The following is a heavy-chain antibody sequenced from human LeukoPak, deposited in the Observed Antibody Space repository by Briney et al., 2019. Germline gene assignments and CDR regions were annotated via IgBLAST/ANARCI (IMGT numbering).Heavy chain of an antibody. V-gene: IGHV1-18*01. CDR2: ISAYNGNT. D-gene: IGHD2/OR15-2a*01. CDR1: GYTFTGYG. CDR3: ARGGNPLLDTPLGRWFDP. J-gene: IGHJ5*02. Sequence: GASVKVSCKASGYTFTGYGISWVRQAPGQGLEWMGWISAYNGNTNYAQKLQGRVTMTRDTSISTAYMELSRLRSDDTAVYYCARGGNPLLDTPLGRWFDPWGQGTLVTVSS.